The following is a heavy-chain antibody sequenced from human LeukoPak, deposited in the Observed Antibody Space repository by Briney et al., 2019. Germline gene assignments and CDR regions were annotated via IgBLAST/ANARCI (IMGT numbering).Heavy chain of an antibody. CDR2: ISSSSSYI. V-gene: IGHV3-21*01. CDR3: ARDGGGPGFDY. CDR1: GYTFSSYS. Sequence: GGSLRLSCAASGYTFSSYSMNWVRQAPGKGLEWVSSISSSSSYIYYADSVKGRFTISRDNAKNSLYLQMNSLRAEDTAVYYCARDGGGPGFDYWGQGTLVTVSS. J-gene: IGHJ4*02. D-gene: IGHD3-16*01.